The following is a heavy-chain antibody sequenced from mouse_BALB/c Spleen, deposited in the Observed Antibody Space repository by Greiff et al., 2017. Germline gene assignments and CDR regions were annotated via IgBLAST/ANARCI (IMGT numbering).Heavy chain of an antibody. Sequence: EVKLVESGGGLVKPGGSLKLSCAASGFTFSDYYMYWVRQTPEKRLEWVATISDGGSYTYYPDSVKGRCTISRDNAKNNLYLQMSSLKSEDTAMYYCARGHYGSSYYWYFDVWGAGTTVTVSS. CDR2: ISDGGSYT. CDR1: GFTFSDYY. V-gene: IGHV5-4*02. J-gene: IGHJ1*01. CDR3: ARGHYGSSYYWYFDV. D-gene: IGHD1-1*01.